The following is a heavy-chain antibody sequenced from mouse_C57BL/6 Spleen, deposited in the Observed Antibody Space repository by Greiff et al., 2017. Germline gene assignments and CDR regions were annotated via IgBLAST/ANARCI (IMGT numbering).Heavy chain of an antibody. Sequence: VQLQQSGAELVRPGASVTLSCKASGYTFTDYEMHWVKQTPVHGLEWIGAIDPATGGTAYNQKFKGKAILTADKSSSTAYMELRSLTSEDSAVYYCTMYDYDGSYAMDYWGQGTSVTVSS. CDR3: TMYDYDGSYAMDY. J-gene: IGHJ4*01. D-gene: IGHD2-4*01. CDR1: GYTFTDYE. CDR2: IDPATGGT. V-gene: IGHV1-15*01.